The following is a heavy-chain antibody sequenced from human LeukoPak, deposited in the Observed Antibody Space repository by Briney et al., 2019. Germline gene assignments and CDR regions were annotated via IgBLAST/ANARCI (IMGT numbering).Heavy chain of an antibody. Sequence: VASVKVSCKASGYTFTGYYMHWVRQAPGQGLEWMGWINPNSGGTNYAQKFQDRVTMTRDTSISTAYMELSRLRSDDTAVYYCARGDTLVVVAATFPYFDYWGQGTLVTVSS. V-gene: IGHV1-2*02. CDR2: INPNSGGT. J-gene: IGHJ4*02. D-gene: IGHD2-15*01. CDR3: ARGDTLVVVAATFPYFDY. CDR1: GYTFTGYY.